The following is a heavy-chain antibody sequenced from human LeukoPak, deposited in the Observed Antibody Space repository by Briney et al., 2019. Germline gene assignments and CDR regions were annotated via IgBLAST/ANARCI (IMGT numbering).Heavy chain of an antibody. D-gene: IGHD6-13*01. CDR2: IYTSGST. CDR1: GGSTSSYY. J-gene: IGHJ4*02. CDR3: ARDSSSWYYFDY. Sequence: SETLSLTCTVSGGSTSSYYWSWIRQPAGKGLEWIGRIYTSGSTNYNPSLKSRVTMSVDTSKSQFSLKLSSVTAADTAVYYCARDSSSWYYFDYWGQGTLVTVSS. V-gene: IGHV4-4*07.